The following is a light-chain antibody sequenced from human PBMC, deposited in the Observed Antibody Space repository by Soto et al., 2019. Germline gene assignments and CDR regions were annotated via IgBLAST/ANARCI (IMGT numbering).Light chain of an antibody. CDR3: QQYNGYSTWT. CDR1: QSISRW. V-gene: IGKV1-5*01. J-gene: IGKJ1*01. Sequence: DIQMTQSPSTLSASVGDRVSITCRASQSISRWLAWYQQKPGKAPQALIYDASALPRGVPSRFSGSGSGTEFTLTISSLQPDDFATYYCQQYNGYSTWTFGQGTKVDI. CDR2: DAS.